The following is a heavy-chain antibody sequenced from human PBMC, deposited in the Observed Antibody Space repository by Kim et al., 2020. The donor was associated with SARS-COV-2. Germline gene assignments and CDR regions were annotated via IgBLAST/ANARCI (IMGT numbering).Heavy chain of an antibody. D-gene: IGHD3-10*01. J-gene: IGHJ4*02. CDR3: ARLPDYFGSGAFDY. Sequence: NPSLKSRVTISVDTSKNQFSLQLTSVTAADTAVYYCARLPDYFGSGAFDYWGQGTLVTVSS. V-gene: IGHV4-39*01.